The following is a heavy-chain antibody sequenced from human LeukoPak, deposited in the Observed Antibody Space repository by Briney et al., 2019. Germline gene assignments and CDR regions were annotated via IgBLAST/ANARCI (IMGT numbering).Heavy chain of an antibody. V-gene: IGHV4-30-4*01. CDR2: IYYSGST. J-gene: IGHJ4*02. CDR1: GGSISSGDYY. CDR3: AREYYDILTGYYYFDY. D-gene: IGHD3-9*01. Sequence: SETLSLTCTVSGGSISSGDYYWSWIRQPPGKGLEWIVYIYYSGSTYYNPSLKSRVTISVDTSKNQFSLKLSSVTAADTAVYYCAREYYDILTGYYYFDYWGQGTLVTVSS.